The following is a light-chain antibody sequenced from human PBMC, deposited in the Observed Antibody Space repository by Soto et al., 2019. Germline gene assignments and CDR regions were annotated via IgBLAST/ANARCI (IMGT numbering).Light chain of an antibody. CDR1: QSVSSSY. CDR3: QQYGSSPLFT. CDR2: GAS. Sequence: EIVLTQSPGTLSLSPGERATLSCRASQSVSSSYLAWYQQKPGQPPRLLIYGASSRATGIPDRFSGSGSGTDFALIISRREPEDLSVYYCQQYGSSPLFTFGPGTKVDIK. V-gene: IGKV3-20*01. J-gene: IGKJ3*01.